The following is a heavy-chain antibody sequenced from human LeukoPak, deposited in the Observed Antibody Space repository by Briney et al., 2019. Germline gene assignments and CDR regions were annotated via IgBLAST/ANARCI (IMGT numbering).Heavy chain of an antibody. V-gene: IGHV3-48*03. CDR2: IRSRGGTI. Sequence: GGSLRLSCAASGFMFSSYEMNWVRQAPGKGLEWVSYIRSRGGTIYYADSVKGRFTISRDNAKNSLYLQMNSLRAEDTAVYYCAREADILTGWDAFDIWGQGTMVTVSS. CDR3: AREADILTGWDAFDI. D-gene: IGHD3-9*01. CDR1: GFMFSSYE. J-gene: IGHJ3*02.